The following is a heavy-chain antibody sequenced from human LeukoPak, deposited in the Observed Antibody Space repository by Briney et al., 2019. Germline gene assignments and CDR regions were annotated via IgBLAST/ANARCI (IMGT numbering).Heavy chain of an antibody. CDR1: GGSISTYY. Sequence: SETLSLTCTASGGSISTYYWSWIRQPPGKGLEWIGYTHYSGSTNYNPSLKSRVTISIDTSKNQFSLKMNSVTAADTAVYYCARHSRHLAATGTMGYFDFWGQGTLVTVSS. CDR3: ARHSRHLAATGTMGYFDF. J-gene: IGHJ4*02. CDR2: THYSGST. D-gene: IGHD1/OR15-1a*01. V-gene: IGHV4-59*08.